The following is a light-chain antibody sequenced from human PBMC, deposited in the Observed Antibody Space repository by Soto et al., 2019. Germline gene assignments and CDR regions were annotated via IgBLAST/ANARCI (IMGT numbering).Light chain of an antibody. CDR2: RNN. CDR1: SSNIGSNY. V-gene: IGLV1-47*01. J-gene: IGLJ1*01. Sequence: QSVLTQPPSASATPGQRVTISCSGSSSNIGSNYVYWYQQFPGTAPKLLVHRNNQRPSGVPDRFPGSKSGTSASLAISGLRSEDEADYYCAAWDDSLSSHVFGTGTKVTVL. CDR3: AAWDDSLSSHV.